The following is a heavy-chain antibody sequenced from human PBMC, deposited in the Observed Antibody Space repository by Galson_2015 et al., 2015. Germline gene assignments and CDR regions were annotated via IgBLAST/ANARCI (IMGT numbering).Heavy chain of an antibody. Sequence: SLRLSCTASGFTFSSYAMSWDRQAPGKGLEWVSAISGSGGSTYYADSVKGRFTISRDISKNTLYLQTNSLRAEDTAVYYCAKQAYYDFWSGRPAYYFDYWGQGTLVTVSS. CDR2: ISGSGGST. CDR3: AKQAYYDFWSGRPAYYFDY. D-gene: IGHD3-3*01. CDR1: GFTFSSYA. V-gene: IGHV3-23*01. J-gene: IGHJ4*02.